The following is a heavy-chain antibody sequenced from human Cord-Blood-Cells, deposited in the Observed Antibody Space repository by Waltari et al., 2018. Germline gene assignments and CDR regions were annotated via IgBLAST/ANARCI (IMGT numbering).Heavy chain of an antibody. D-gene: IGHD3-10*01. CDR1: GYTFTSYD. CDR3: YSGSDAFDI. CDR2: MNPNSGNT. Sequence: QVQLVQSGAEVKKHGASVTVSCTASGYTFTSYDLNWVRQATGQGLEWMGWMNPNSGNTGYAQKFQGRVTMTRNTSISTAYMELSSLRSEDTAVYYCYSGSDAFDIWGQGTMVTVSS. V-gene: IGHV1-8*01. J-gene: IGHJ3*02.